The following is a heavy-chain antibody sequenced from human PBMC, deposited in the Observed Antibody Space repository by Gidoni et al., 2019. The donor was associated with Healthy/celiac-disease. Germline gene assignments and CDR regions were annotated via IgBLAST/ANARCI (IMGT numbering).Heavy chain of an antibody. CDR3: AKDKALDILTGYYYFDY. CDR1: GFTFSSYG. CDR2: ISYDGSNK. D-gene: IGHD3-9*01. J-gene: IGHJ4*02. Sequence: VQLVESGGGVVQPGRSLRLSCAASGFTFSSYGMHWVRQAPGKGLEWVAVISYDGSNKYYADSVKGRFTISRDNSKNTLYLQMNSLRAEDTAVYYCAKDKALDILTGYYYFDYWGQGTLVTVSS. V-gene: IGHV3-30*18.